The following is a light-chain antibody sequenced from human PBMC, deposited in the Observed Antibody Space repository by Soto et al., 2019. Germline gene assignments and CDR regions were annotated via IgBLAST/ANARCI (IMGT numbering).Light chain of an antibody. CDR2: AAS. CDR1: QSVSGW. Sequence: DIQMTQSPSTLSASVGDTVTVTCRASQSVSGWLAWYQQKPGEAPKLLLYAASSMQSGVPSRFSGSGSGTEFTLTISSLQSDDFATYYCQHYNSYSEACGQGTKGDIK. CDR3: QHYNSYSEA. V-gene: IGKV1-5*01. J-gene: IGKJ1*01.